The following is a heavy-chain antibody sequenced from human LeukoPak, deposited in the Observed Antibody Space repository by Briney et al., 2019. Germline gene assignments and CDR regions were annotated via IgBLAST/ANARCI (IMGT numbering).Heavy chain of an antibody. CDR1: GYTFTGYY. CDR3: ASGADYYDSSGYYYAGHDY. CDR2: INPNSGGT. J-gene: IGHJ4*02. V-gene: IGHV1-2*02. Sequence: ASVKVSCKASGYTFTGYYMHWVRQAPGQGLEWMGWINPNSGGTNYAQKLQGRVTMTTDTSTSTAYMELRSLRSDDTAVYYCASGADYYDSSGYYYAGHDYWGQGTLVTVSS. D-gene: IGHD3-22*01.